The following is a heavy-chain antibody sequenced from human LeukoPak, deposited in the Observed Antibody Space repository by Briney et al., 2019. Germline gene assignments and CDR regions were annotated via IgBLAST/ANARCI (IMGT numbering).Heavy chain of an antibody. CDR3: AKDSYYYDRSAYYGPEYFQH. CDR1: GFTFSSYA. Sequence: PGGFLRLSCAASGFTFSSYAMSWVRQAPGKGLDWVSAISGSGGSTYFADSVKGRFTFSRDNSKNTLYLQMNSLRAEDTAVYYCAKDSYYYDRSAYYGPEYFQHRGQGTLVTVSS. D-gene: IGHD3-22*01. J-gene: IGHJ1*01. CDR2: ISGSGGST. V-gene: IGHV3-23*01.